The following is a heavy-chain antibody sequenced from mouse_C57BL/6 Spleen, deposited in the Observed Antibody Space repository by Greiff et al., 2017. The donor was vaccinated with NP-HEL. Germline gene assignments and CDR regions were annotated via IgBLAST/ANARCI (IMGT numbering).Heavy chain of an antibody. Sequence: EVMLVESGEGLVKPGGSLKLSCAASGFTFSSYAMSWVRQTPEKRLEWVAYISSGGDYIYYADTVKGRFTISIDHARNTLYLQMSSLKSEDTAMYYCTRGGYGSSSYYYAMDYWGQGTSVTVSS. CDR1: GFTFSSYA. CDR3: TRGGYGSSSYYYAMDY. D-gene: IGHD1-1*01. V-gene: IGHV5-9-1*02. CDR2: ISSGGDYI. J-gene: IGHJ4*01.